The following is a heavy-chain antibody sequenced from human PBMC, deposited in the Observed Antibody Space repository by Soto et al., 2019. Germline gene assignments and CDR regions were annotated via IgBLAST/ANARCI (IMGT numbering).Heavy chain of an antibody. D-gene: IGHD2-15*01. Sequence: GGSLRLSCAASGFTVSSNYMSWVRQAPGKGLEWVSVIYSGGSTYYADSVKGRFTISRHNSKNTLYLQMNSLRAEDTAVYYCVRDPGYCSGGSCYGGFDDWGEGTLVTVSS. CDR3: VRDPGYCSGGSCYGGFDD. J-gene: IGHJ4*02. V-gene: IGHV3-53*04. CDR2: IYSGGST. CDR1: GFTVSSNY.